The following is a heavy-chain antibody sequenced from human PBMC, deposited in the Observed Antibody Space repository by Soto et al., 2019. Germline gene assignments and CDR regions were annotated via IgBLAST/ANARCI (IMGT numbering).Heavy chain of an antibody. D-gene: IGHD6-19*01. CDR3: ARGGWSLDY. CDR2: IYYSGST. J-gene: IGHJ4*02. CDR1: GGSISSYY. Sequence: SETLSLTCTVSGGSISSYYWSWIRQPPGKGLEWIGSIYYSGSTYYNPSLKSRVTISVDTSKNQFSLKLRSVTAADTAVYYCARGGWSLDYWGQGTLVTVSS. V-gene: IGHV4-39*07.